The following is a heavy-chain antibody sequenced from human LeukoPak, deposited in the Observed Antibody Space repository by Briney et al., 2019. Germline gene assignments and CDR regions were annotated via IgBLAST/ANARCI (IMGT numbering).Heavy chain of an antibody. Sequence: GESLKISWKGSGYRFTSYWIGWVRQMPGKGLEWRGINYPGDSDNRYSPSFQGQVTISADKPISTAFLQWSSLKASDTAMYYCARLRYCSSTSCYRLDAFDIWGQGTMVTVSS. J-gene: IGHJ3*02. D-gene: IGHD2-2*01. CDR1: GYRFTSYW. CDR2: NYPGDSDN. V-gene: IGHV5-51*01. CDR3: ARLRYCSSTSCYRLDAFDI.